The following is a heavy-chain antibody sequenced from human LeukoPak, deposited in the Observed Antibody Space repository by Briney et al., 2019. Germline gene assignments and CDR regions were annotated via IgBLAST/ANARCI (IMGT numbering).Heavy chain of an antibody. CDR3: TRGHYSNTL. J-gene: IGHJ4*02. Sequence: TGGSLRLSCAASGFIVSDKYMSWVSQAPGKGLEWISVIYSDGNTYYSDSVKGRFTISRDNSKNTLLLQMDSLRVEDTAVYYCTRGHYSNTLGGQGTLVTVSS. D-gene: IGHD6-13*01. CDR1: GFIVSDKY. CDR2: IYSDGNT. V-gene: IGHV3-66*01.